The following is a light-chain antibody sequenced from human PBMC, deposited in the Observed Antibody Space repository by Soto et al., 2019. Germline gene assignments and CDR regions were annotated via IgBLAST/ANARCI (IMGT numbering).Light chain of an antibody. J-gene: IGLJ2*01. CDR1: SSDVGGYNF. Sequence: QSALTQPASVSGSPGQSITISCTGTSSDVGGYNFVSWYQQHPGKAPKLMIYEVTNRPSGVSNRFSGSKSGNTASLTISRLQAEDEADYYCSSYTSSSTLEVVFGGGTQLTVL. CDR3: SSYTSSSTLEVV. CDR2: EVT. V-gene: IGLV2-14*01.